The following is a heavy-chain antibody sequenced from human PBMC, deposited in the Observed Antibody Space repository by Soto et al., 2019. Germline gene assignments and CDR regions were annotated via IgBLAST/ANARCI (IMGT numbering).Heavy chain of an antibody. Sequence: PSETLSLTCAVYGGSFSGYYWSWIRQPPGKGLEWIGEINHSGSTNYNPSLKSRVTISVDTSKNQFSLKLSSVTAADTAVYYCASFPRPLDLSIAARRGAHFDYWGQGTLVTSPQ. V-gene: IGHV4-34*01. J-gene: IGHJ4*02. CDR2: INHSGST. D-gene: IGHD6-6*01. CDR3: ASFPRPLDLSIAARRGAHFDY. CDR1: GGSFSGYY.